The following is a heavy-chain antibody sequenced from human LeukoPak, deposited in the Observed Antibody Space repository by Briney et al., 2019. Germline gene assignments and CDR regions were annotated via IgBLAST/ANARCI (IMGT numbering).Heavy chain of an antibody. J-gene: IGHJ4*02. Sequence: SETLSLTCAVSGDSVSRNGFYWGWVCQSPGMGLEWVGSISYAGSTYYNPSLRSRITLSLAASKNQFSLRLTSVTAADTGIYYCARLLMTNIVLFWGRGTPVAVSS. CDR3: ARLLMTNIVLF. CDR1: GDSVSRNGFY. CDR2: ISYAGST. D-gene: IGHD2/OR15-2a*01. V-gene: IGHV4-39*01.